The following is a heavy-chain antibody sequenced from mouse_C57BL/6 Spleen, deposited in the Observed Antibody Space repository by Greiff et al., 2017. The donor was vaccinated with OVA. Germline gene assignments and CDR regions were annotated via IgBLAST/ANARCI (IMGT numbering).Heavy chain of an antibody. CDR2: IDTETGGT. CDR3: TRKGVVATFDY. Sequence: QVQLQQSGAELVRPGASVTLSCKASGYTFTDYEMHWVKQTPVHGLEWIGAIDTETGGTAYNQKFKGKAILTADKSSSTAYMELRSLTSEDSAVYYCTRKGVVATFDYWGQGTTLTVSS. V-gene: IGHV1-15*01. D-gene: IGHD1-1*01. CDR1: GYTFTDYE. J-gene: IGHJ2*01.